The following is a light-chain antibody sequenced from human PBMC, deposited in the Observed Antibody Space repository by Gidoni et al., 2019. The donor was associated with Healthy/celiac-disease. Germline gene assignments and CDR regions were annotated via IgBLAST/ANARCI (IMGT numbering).Light chain of an antibody. CDR1: QEISNY. CDR2: EAS. J-gene: IGKJ4*01. Sequence: DIQMTQSPSALSASVGDRVTITFQASQEISNYLNWYQQKPGKAPKLLIYEASTLETGVPSRFSGSGSGTDFTFTISSLQPEDIATYYCQQYDNLPLTFGGGTKVEIK. V-gene: IGKV1-33*01. CDR3: QQYDNLPLT.